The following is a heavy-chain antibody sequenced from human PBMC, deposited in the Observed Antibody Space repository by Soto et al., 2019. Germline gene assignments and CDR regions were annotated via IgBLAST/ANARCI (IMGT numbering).Heavy chain of an antibody. Sequence: PGGSLRLSCAASGFTFSGSAMHWVRQASGKGLEWVGRIRSKANSYATAYAASVKGRFTISRDDSENTAYLHMNSLKTEDTAVYYCTRSTSGDYYYYYGLDVWGQGTTVTVSS. D-gene: IGHD3-10*01. CDR1: GFTFSGSA. CDR3: TRSTSGDYYYYYGLDV. CDR2: IRSKANSYAT. J-gene: IGHJ6*02. V-gene: IGHV3-73*01.